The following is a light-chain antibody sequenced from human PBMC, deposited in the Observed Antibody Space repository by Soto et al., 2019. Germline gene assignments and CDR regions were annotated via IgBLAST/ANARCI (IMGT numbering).Light chain of an antibody. Sequence: DIQMTQSPSSLSASAGDRVSITCQASQDIKNHFNGYQQKPGKALKLLIYDASNLETGVPSRFSGSGSGTDFTFTLSSLQPEDIATYSCQWYGNLPLTFGGGTKVDIK. V-gene: IGKV1-33*01. J-gene: IGKJ4*01. CDR1: QDIKNH. CDR2: DAS. CDR3: QWYGNLPLT.